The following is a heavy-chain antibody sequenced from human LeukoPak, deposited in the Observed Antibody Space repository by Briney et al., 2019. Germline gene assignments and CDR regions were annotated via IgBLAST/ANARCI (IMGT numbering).Heavy chain of an antibody. V-gene: IGHV4-38-2*02. Sequence: SETLSLTCIVSGYSISSGYYWGWIRQPPGKALEWIGNIYHSGITYYNPSLKSRVTISVDTSENRFSLKLSSVTAADTAVYYCARRVLLWFGELPYPYNWFDPWGQGTLVTVSS. D-gene: IGHD3-10*01. CDR3: ARRVLLWFGELPYPYNWFDP. CDR2: IYHSGIT. J-gene: IGHJ5*02. CDR1: GYSISSGYY.